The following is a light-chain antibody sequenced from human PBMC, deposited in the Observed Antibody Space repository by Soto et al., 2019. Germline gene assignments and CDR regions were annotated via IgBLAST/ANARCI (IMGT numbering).Light chain of an antibody. CDR1: QIVSNTY. CDR2: GSS. J-gene: IGKJ2*01. Sequence: EIVLTQSPCTLSLSPGERATLSCRASQIVSNTYLAWYQQKPGQAPRLLIYGSSRRAPGIPDRFSGSGSGTAFTLTISRVEPEDFAVYYCQQYGTSPMYTFGQGTKLEI. CDR3: QQYGTSPMYT. V-gene: IGKV3-20*01.